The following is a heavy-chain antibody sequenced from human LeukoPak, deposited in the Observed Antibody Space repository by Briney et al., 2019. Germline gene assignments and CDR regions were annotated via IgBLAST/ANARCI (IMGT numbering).Heavy chain of an antibody. CDR2: ISWNSGSI. CDR1: GFTFDDYA. Sequence: PGGSLRLSCAASGFTFDDYAMHWVRQAPGKGLEWVSGISWNSGSIGYADSVKGRFTISRDIAKNSLYLQMNSLRAEDTAVYYCARVKGDWNYVKYWGQGTLVTVSS. D-gene: IGHD1-7*01. CDR3: ARVKGDWNYVKY. J-gene: IGHJ4*02. V-gene: IGHV3-9*01.